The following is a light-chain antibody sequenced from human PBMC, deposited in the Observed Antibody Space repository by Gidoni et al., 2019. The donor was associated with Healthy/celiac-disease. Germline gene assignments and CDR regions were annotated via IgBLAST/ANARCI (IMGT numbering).Light chain of an antibody. CDR1: QSVLYSSNNKNY. Sequence: TVMTQPPDSLAVSLGERATINCKSSQSVLYSSNNKNYLAWYQQKPGQPPKLLIYWASTRESGVPDRFSGSGSGTDFTLTISSLQAEDVAVYYCQQYYSTPDTFGQGTKLEIK. J-gene: IGKJ2*01. V-gene: IGKV4-1*01. CDR3: QQYYSTPDT. CDR2: WAS.